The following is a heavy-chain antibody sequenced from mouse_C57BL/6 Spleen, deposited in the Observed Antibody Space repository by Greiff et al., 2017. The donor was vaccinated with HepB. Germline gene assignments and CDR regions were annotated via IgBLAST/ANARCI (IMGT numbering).Heavy chain of an antibody. D-gene: IGHD2-1*01. CDR1: GYAFSSYW. Sequence: QVQLQQSGAELVKPGASVKISCKASGYAFSSYWMNWVKQRPGKGLEWIGQIYPGDGDTNYNGKFKGKATLTADKSSSTAYMQLSSLTSEDSAVYFCARRGGNSFAMDYWGQGTSVTVSS. J-gene: IGHJ4*01. V-gene: IGHV1-80*01. CDR3: ARRGGNSFAMDY. CDR2: IYPGDGDT.